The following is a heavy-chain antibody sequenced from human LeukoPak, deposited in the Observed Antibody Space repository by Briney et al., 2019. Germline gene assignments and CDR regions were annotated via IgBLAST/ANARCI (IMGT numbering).Heavy chain of an antibody. J-gene: IGHJ4*02. Sequence: GSSLRLSCVDPGFTFTNYGMHWVRQAPGKGLDWVASIAYDGSNENYAESVKGRFTISRDNSKDTLYLQLNSLRAEDTAVYYCARPSGSVTIFGMVDYFDYWGKGSLVTVSS. D-gene: IGHD3-3*01. CDR3: ARPSGSVTIFGMVDYFDY. V-gene: IGHV3-30*04. CDR1: GFTFTNYG. CDR2: IAYDGSNE.